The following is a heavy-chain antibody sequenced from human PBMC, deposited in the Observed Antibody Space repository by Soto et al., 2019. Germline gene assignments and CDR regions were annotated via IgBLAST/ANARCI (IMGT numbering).Heavy chain of an antibody. CDR2: IKQDASEK. CDR1: GFTFSSYW. V-gene: IGHV3-7*01. CDR3: ARDPAYYYHYMGV. Sequence: GGSLRLSCAASGFTFSSYWMTWVRQAPGKGLEWVASIKQDASEKHYVDSVKGRFTVSRDNAQNSLYLQMSSLRADDTAVYYCARDPAYYYHYMGVWGKGTTVTVSS. D-gene: IGHD2-21*01. J-gene: IGHJ6*03.